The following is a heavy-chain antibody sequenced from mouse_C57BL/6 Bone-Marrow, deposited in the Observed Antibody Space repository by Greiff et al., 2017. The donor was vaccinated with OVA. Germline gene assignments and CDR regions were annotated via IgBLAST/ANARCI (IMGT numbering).Heavy chain of an antibody. Sequence: VQLQQSGAELARPGASVKLSCKASGYTFTSYGISWVKQRTGQGLEWIGEIYPRSGNTYYNEKFKGKATLTAHNASSTAYMELRSLTSEDAAVDFCAREGIYDGYAAWCAYWGQGTLVTVSA. CDR1: GYTFTSYG. CDR3: AREGIYDGYAAWCAY. CDR2: IYPRSGNT. V-gene: IGHV1-81*01. J-gene: IGHJ3*01. D-gene: IGHD2-3*01.